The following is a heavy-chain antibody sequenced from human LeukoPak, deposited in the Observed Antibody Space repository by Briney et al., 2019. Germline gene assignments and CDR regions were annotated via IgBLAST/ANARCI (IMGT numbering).Heavy chain of an antibody. J-gene: IGHJ4*02. CDR2: IYHGGST. CDR3: ARDLASCAGDCYSDGFDY. Sequence: SETLSLTCTVSGYSISSGYYWGWIRQSPGKGLEWIGSIYHGGSTYYNPSLRSRVIVSVDTSKNHFSLKMSSVTAADTAVYYCARDLASCAGDCYSDGFDYWGQGTLVTVSS. CDR1: GYSISSGYY. D-gene: IGHD2-21*02. V-gene: IGHV4-38-2*02.